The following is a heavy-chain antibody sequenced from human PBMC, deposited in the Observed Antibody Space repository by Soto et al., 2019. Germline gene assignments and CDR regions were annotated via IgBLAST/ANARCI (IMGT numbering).Heavy chain of an antibody. V-gene: IGHV4-30-4*01. D-gene: IGHD4-17*01. CDR3: ARCGVYVTFDY. Sequence: QVQLQESGPGLVKPSQTLSLTCTVSGDSFSSADYKWSWIRQPPGKGLEWIGYTYYSGYTYNNPSLNSRFTVTEHTSKNQFSLKLSSVTAVDTTVYDCARCGVYVTFDYWGQGTMATVS. CDR1: GDSFSSADYK. J-gene: IGHJ4*02. CDR2: TYYSGYT.